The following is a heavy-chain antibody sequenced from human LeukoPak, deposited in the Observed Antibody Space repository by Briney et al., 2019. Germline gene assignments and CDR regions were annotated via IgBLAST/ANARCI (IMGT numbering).Heavy chain of an antibody. D-gene: IGHD3-10*01. Sequence: GASVKFRCTASGYTFTSYYIHWVRRAPGQGLEWMGIINPSGGSTSYAQKFQGRVTMTRDTSTSTVYMELSSLRSEDTAVYYCARDDVSMVRGVIVYGMVVWAQKTTVTVSS. V-gene: IGHV1-46*01. CDR2: INPSGGST. CDR3: ARDDVSMVRGVIVYGMVV. CDR1: GYTFTSYY. J-gene: IGHJ6*02.